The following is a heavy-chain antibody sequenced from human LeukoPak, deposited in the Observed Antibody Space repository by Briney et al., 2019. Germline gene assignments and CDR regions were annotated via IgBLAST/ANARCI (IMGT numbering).Heavy chain of an antibody. Sequence: GASVKVSCKASGYTITGYYIHWVRQAPGQGLEWMGWISTYNANTHYAQNLQGRVTMTTDTSTSTAYMELRSLRSDDTAVYYCARGSYRGASGTGIDYWGQGTLVTVSS. CDR2: ISTYNANT. V-gene: IGHV1-18*04. CDR1: GYTITGYY. J-gene: IGHJ4*02. D-gene: IGHD6-13*01. CDR3: ARGSYRGASGTGIDY.